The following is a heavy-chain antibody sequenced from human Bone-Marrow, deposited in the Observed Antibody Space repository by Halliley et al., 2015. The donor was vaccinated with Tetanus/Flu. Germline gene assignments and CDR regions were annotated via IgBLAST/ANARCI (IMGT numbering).Heavy chain of an antibody. CDR2: IKRDGSNT. J-gene: IGHJ4*02. V-gene: IGHV3-74*03. D-gene: IGHD3-22*01. Sequence: WVSRIKRDGSNTTSADSVKDRFTISRDNAKNTLYLQMNSLRAEDTAVYYCARGWGYDSRGYYFDYWGQGTLVIVSS. CDR3: ARGWGYDSRGYYFDY.